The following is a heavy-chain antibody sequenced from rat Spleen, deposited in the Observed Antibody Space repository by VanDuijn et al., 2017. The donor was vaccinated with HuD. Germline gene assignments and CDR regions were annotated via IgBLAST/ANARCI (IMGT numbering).Heavy chain of an antibody. CDR3: ARSRYYYDGSYPY. V-gene: IGHV3-3*01. D-gene: IGHD1-12*02. CDR1: GYSITSSLR. Sequence: EVQLQESGPGLVKPSQSLSLTCSVIGYSITSSLRWNWIRKFPGNKLEWMGYINSAGSTVYNPSLKSRISITRDTSKNQFFLQLNSVTTEDTATYYCARSRYYYDGSYPYWGQGVMVTVSS. J-gene: IGHJ2*01. CDR2: INSAGST.